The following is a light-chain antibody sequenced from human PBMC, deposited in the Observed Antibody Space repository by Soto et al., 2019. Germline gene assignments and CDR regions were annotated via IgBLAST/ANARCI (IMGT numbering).Light chain of an antibody. CDR1: QTVSSW. CDR3: QHYNRYPFT. Sequence: DIQMTQSPSTLSASAGDRVTITCRASQTVSSWLAWYQQKPGKAPKLLIYDASTLQSGVPSRFSGSGYGTEFTPTVSSLQPDDFATYYCQHYNRYPFTFGQGTELKIK. CDR2: DAS. J-gene: IGKJ2*01. V-gene: IGKV1-5*01.